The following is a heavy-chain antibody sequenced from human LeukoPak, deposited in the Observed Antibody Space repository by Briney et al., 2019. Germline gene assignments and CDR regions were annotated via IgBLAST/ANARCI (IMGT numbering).Heavy chain of an antibody. J-gene: IGHJ3*02. CDR2: IIPIFGTA. CDR1: GGTFSSYA. CDR3: ARDPYYDSSGSTFDDAFDI. V-gene: IGHV1-69*05. Sequence: SVKVSCKASGGTFSSYAISRVRQAPGRGLEWMGGIIPIFGTANYAQKFQGRVTITTDESTSTAYMELSSLRSEDTAVYYCARDPYYDSSGSTFDDAFDIWGQGTMVTVSA. D-gene: IGHD3-22*01.